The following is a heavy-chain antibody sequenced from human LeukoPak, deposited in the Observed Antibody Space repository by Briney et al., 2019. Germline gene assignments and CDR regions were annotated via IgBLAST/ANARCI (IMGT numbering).Heavy chain of an antibody. Sequence: ASVKVSCKASGYTFTSYDINWVRQATGQGLEWMGWMNPNSGNTGYAQKFQGRVTMTRNTSISTAYMELSRLRSDDTAVYYCAREMTTVTNDEDYWGQGTLVTVSS. J-gene: IGHJ4*02. CDR3: AREMTTVTNDEDY. CDR2: MNPNSGNT. V-gene: IGHV1-8*01. CDR1: GYTFTSYD. D-gene: IGHD4-17*01.